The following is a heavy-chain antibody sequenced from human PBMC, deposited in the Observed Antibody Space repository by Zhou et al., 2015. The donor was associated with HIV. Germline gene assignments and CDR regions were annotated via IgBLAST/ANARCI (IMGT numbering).Heavy chain of an antibody. J-gene: IGHJ6*03. V-gene: IGHV1-8*01. Sequence: QVQLVQSGAEVRKPGASVKVSCKTSGYTFMNYDINWVRQATGQGLEWMGWMNPKSGNTGYARKFQGRVTMTRNTSISTAXMELSSLRSEDSAIYYCARDRGLSDIVVVPADYYYYMDVWGKGTTVTVSS. D-gene: IGHD2-2*01. CDR3: ARDRGLSDIVVVPADYYYYMDV. CDR2: MNPKSGNT. CDR1: GYTFMNYD.